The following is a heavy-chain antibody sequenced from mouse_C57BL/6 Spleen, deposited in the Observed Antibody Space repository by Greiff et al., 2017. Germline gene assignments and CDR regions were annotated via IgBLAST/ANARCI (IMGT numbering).Heavy chain of an antibody. CDR1: GYTFTDYY. V-gene: IGHV1-26*01. J-gene: IGHJ4*01. Sequence: VQLQQSGPELVKPGASVKISCKASGYTFTDYYMNWVKQSHGKSLEWIGDINPNNGGTSYNQKFKGKATLTVDKYSSTAYMELRSLTSEDSAVYYCARHGAGGAMDYWGQGTSVTVSS. CDR3: ARHGAGGAMDY. D-gene: IGHD3-3*01. CDR2: INPNNGGT.